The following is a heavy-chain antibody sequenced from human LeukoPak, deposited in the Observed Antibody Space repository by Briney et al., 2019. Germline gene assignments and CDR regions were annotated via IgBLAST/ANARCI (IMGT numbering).Heavy chain of an antibody. J-gene: IGHJ5*02. CDR2: IYYSGST. Sequence: PSETLSLTCTVSGGSISSYYWSWIRQPPGKGLEWIGYIYYSGSTNYNPSLKSRVTISVDTSKNQFSLKLSSVTAADTAVYYCARGYEYYYDSSGYYSWGQGTLVTVSS. D-gene: IGHD3-22*01. CDR1: GGSISSYY. V-gene: IGHV4-59*12. CDR3: ARGYEYYYDSSGYYS.